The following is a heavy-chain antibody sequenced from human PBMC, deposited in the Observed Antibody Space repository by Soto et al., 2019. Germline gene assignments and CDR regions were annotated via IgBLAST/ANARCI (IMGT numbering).Heavy chain of an antibody. CDR1: GYTFISYS. J-gene: IGHJ4*02. CDR3: ARGGRTLDY. CDR2: LNPRDGTT. Sequence: QVQLVQSGAEVKKSGASVKISCKASGYTFISYSMYWVRQAPGQGLEWIGILNPRDGTTLYALNFQGRVTVTWDTSTSTVDMELSTLRSDDTAVYYCARGGRTLDYWGQGTLVTVSS. V-gene: IGHV1-46*01.